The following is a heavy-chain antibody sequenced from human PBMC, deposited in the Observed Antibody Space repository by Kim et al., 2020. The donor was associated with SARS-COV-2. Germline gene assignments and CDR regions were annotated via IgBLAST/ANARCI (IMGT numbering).Heavy chain of an antibody. Sequence: GGSLRLSCAASGFDFSSYGMHWVRQAPGKGLEWVGIIWYDGSNKHYADSVKGRFTISRDNSKNTLYLQMNSLIAEDTAVYYCARCPGVAAWPDFWGQGTLVTVSS. CDR1: GFDFSSYG. D-gene: IGHD6-25*01. J-gene: IGHJ4*02. CDR2: IWYDGSNK. V-gene: IGHV3-33*01. CDR3: ARCPGVAAWPDF.